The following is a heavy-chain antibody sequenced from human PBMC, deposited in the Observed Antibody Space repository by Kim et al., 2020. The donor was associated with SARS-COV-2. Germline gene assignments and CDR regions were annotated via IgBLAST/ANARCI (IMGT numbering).Heavy chain of an antibody. Sequence: SETLSLTCTVSGGSISNNNYFWVWIRQSPGKGLEWIGSIHYSGNTYYNPSLGGRVTISADMSKNQFSLKLNSVTAPDTAVYYCATHKRFADYVDYWGQGT. CDR1: GGSISNNNYF. CDR2: IHYSGNT. J-gene: IGHJ4*02. D-gene: IGHD3-16*01. V-gene: IGHV4-39*07. CDR3: ATHKRFADYVDY.